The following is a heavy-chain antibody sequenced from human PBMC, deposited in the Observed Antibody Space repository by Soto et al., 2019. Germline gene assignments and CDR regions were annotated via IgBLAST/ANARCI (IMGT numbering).Heavy chain of an antibody. Sequence: SVKVSCKASGGTFSSYAISWVRQAPGQGLEWMGGIIPIFGTASYAQKFQGRVTITADESTSTAYMELSSLRSEDTAVYYCARDGYSYGYYYYGMDVWGQGPTVTVSS. CDR2: IIPIFGTA. V-gene: IGHV1-69*13. D-gene: IGHD5-18*01. CDR3: ARDGYSYGYYYYGMDV. CDR1: GGTFSSYA. J-gene: IGHJ6*02.